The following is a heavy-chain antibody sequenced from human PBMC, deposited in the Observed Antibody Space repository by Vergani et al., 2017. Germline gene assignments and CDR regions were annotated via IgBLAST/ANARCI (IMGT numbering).Heavy chain of an antibody. D-gene: IGHD4-17*01. CDR1: GYTFTSYG. V-gene: IGHV1-18*01. Sequence: QVQLVQSGAEVKKPGASVKVSCKASGYTFTSYGISWVRQAPGQGLEWMGWISAYNGNTNYAQKLQGRVTMTTDTSTSTAYMELRSLRSDDTAVYYCARARDASPYGDYVLLPYFDYWGQGTLVTVSS. J-gene: IGHJ4*02. CDR3: ARARDASPYGDYVLLPYFDY. CDR2: ISAYNGNT.